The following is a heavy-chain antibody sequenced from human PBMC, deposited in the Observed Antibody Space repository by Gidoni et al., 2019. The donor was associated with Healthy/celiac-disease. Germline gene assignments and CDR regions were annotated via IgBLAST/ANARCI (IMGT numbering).Heavy chain of an antibody. J-gene: IGHJ4*02. V-gene: IGHV3-15*01. Sequence: EVQLVESGGGLVKPGGSLRLSCAASGFTFSHAWMSWVRQAPGKGLGWVGRIKSKTDGGKTDYAAPVKGRFTISRDDSKNTLYLQRNSLKTEDTAVYYCTTDSGRDILTPQRLWGQGTLVTVSS. CDR2: IKSKTDGGKT. CDR3: TTDSGRDILTPQRL. D-gene: IGHD3-9*01. CDR1: GFTFSHAW.